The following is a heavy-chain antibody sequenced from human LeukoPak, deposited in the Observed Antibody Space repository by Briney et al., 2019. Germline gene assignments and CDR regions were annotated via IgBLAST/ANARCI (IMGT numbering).Heavy chain of an antibody. Sequence: GGSLILSCAASGFTFSTYWMHWVRQAPGKGLVWVSRMNNDGSIRDYADSVKGRFTISRDNAKNTLYLQMNSLRVEDTAVYYCARDQLEPSRWFDYWGQGTLVTVSS. V-gene: IGHV3-74*01. D-gene: IGHD1-1*01. CDR3: ARDQLEPSRWFDY. J-gene: IGHJ4*02. CDR2: MNNDGSIR. CDR1: GFTFSTYW.